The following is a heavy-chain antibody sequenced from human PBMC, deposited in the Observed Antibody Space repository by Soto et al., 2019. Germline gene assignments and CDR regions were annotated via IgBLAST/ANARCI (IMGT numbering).Heavy chain of an antibody. J-gene: IGHJ3*01. D-gene: IGHD3-16*01. CDR1: GGTFSTYT. Sequence: QVHLVQSGAEVRKPGSSVKVSCKTSGGTFSTYTIYWVRQAPGQGLEGMGRIIPLFGTTKYAQNFQDRVTITAEESTSTTYMELSSLRAEDTAVYYCARRLDDRADEGFDVWGEGTAVTVSA. V-gene: IGHV1-69*18. CDR2: IIPLFGTT. CDR3: ARRLDDRADEGFDV.